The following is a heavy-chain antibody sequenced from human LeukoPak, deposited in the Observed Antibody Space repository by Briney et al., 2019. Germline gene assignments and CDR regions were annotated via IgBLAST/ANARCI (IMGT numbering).Heavy chain of an antibody. Sequence: GGTLRLSCAASGFTFSSYGMSWVRQAPGKGLEWVSAISGSGGSTYYADSVKGRFTISRDNSKNTLYLQMNSLRAEDTALYYCARVARGDYYYYYMDVWAKGTTVTVSS. CDR3: ARVARGDYYYYYMDV. D-gene: IGHD3-10*01. CDR1: GFTFSSYG. J-gene: IGHJ6*03. V-gene: IGHV3-23*01. CDR2: ISGSGGST.